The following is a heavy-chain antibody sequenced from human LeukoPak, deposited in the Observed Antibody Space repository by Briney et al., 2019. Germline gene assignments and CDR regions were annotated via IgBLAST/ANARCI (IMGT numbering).Heavy chain of an antibody. Sequence: PGGSLRLSCAASGFTFSSDWMSWVRQAPGKGLEWVANINQDGSERNYVDSVKGRSTISRDNAKSSVFLQMNSLGAEDTAVYYCATHSDWRFDYWGQGTLVSVSS. D-gene: IGHD6-19*01. CDR1: GFTFSSDW. CDR3: ATHSDWRFDY. J-gene: IGHJ4*02. CDR2: INQDGSER. V-gene: IGHV3-7*01.